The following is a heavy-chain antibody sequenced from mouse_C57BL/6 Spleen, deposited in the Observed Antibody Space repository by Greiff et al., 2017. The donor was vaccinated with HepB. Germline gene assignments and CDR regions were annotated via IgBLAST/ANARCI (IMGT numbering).Heavy chain of an antibody. D-gene: IGHD1-1*01. Sequence: VKLQQPGAELVMPGASVKLSCKASGYTFTSYWMHWVKQRPGQGLEWIGEIDPSDSYTNYNQKFKGKSTLTVDKSSSTAYMQLSSLTSEDSAVYYCARPLLQGYAMDYWGQGTSVTVSS. J-gene: IGHJ4*01. CDR2: IDPSDSYT. V-gene: IGHV1-69*01. CDR1: GYTFTSYW. CDR3: ARPLLQGYAMDY.